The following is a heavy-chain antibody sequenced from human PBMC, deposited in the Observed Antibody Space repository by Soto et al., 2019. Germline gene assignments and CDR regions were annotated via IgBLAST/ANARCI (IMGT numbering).Heavy chain of an antibody. CDR2: ISSRGGST. CDR3: AKDRPWNVIEALTHFAA. CDR1: GFIFSDYA. Sequence: EVQLLESGGNWVHPGGSLRLSCGASGFIFSDYAISWVRQAPGKGLEWVSSISSRGGSTFYADSGKGRFTLSRDNSNNTLYLQMNRLRVEDTAVYYCAKDRPWNVIEALTHFAAWGQGTLVTVSA. D-gene: IGHD1-1*01. J-gene: IGHJ4*02. V-gene: IGHV3-23*01.